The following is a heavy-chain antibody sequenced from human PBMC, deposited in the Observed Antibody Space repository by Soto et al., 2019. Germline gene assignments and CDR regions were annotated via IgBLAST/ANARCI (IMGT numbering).Heavy chain of an antibody. J-gene: IGHJ6*02. CDR3: ARDHYDSSGSDGMDV. V-gene: IGHV3-33*01. CDR2: IWYDGSNK. D-gene: IGHD3-22*01. CDR1: GFTFSSYG. Sequence: HPGGSLRLSCAASGFTFSSYGMHWVRQAPGKGLEWVAVIWYDGSNKYYADSVKGRFTISRDNSKNTLYLQMNSLRAEDTAVYYCARDHYDSSGSDGMDVWGQGTTVTVSS.